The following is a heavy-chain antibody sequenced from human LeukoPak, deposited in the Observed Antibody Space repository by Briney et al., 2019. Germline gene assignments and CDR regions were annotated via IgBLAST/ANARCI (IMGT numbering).Heavy chain of an antibody. Sequence: PGGSLRLSCAASGFTFSSFWMRWVRQAPGKGLELVANIKQEGSEKYYVDSVQGRFTISRDNAKNSLYLQMNSLRVEDTAVYYCARRIVGPSSGGDYWGQGTPVTVSS. J-gene: IGHJ4*02. CDR1: GFTFSSFW. CDR2: IKQEGSEK. D-gene: IGHD1-26*01. V-gene: IGHV3-7*01. CDR3: ARRIVGPSSGGDY.